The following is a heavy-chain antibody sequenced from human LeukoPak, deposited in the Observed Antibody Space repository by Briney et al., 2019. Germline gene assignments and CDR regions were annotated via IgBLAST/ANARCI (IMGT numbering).Heavy chain of an antibody. J-gene: IGHJ4*02. CDR1: GGTFSSYA. D-gene: IGHD2-21*02. Sequence: GASVKVSGKASGGTFSSYAISLVRQAAGQGLEWMGGSIPILGIANYAQKLQGRVTITADKSTSTAYMELSSLRSEDTAVYYCAREGHIVVVTARYFDYWGQGTLVTVSS. CDR2: SIPILGIA. V-gene: IGHV1-69*10. CDR3: AREGHIVVVTARYFDY.